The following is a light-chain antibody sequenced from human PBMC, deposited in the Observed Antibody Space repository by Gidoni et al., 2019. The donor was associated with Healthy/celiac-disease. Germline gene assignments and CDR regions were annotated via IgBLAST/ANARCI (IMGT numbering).Light chain of an antibody. J-gene: IGKJ4*01. Sequence: DSQMTQAPSTLSASEGDRVTITCRASQSISSWLAWYQQKPGKAPKLLIYKASSLASGVPSRFSGSGSGTEFTLTISSLPPDDFATYYCQQSNSYPLTFGGXTKVEIK. V-gene: IGKV1-5*03. CDR3: QQSNSYPLT. CDR2: KAS. CDR1: QSISSW.